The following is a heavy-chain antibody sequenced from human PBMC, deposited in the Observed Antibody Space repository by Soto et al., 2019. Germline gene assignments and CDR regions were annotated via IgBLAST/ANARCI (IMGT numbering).Heavy chain of an antibody. CDR2: IIPIFGTA. CDR1: GYTFTSYD. CDR3: ARRDYYDSSGYSVAFDI. Sequence: SVKVSCKASGYTFTSYDINWVRQAPGQGLEWMGGIIPIFGTANYAQKFQGRVTITADESTSTAYMELSSLRSEDTAVYYCARRDYYDSSGYSVAFDIWG. V-gene: IGHV1-69*13. J-gene: IGHJ3*02. D-gene: IGHD3-22*01.